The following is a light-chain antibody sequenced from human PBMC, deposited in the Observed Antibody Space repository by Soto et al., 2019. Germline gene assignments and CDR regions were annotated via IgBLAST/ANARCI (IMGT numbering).Light chain of an antibody. CDR1: SGEVGGYDY. V-gene: IGLV2-8*01. CDR2: EVT. CDR3: SSYAGSDNPYV. J-gene: IGLJ1*01. Sequence: QSALTQPPSASGSPGQSVSLSCAGPSGEVGGYDYVSWYQQHPGKAPKRMIYEVTKRPLGGPDRFSGAKSGNTASLTVSGLQAEDEADYYCSSYAGSDNPYVFGTGTKVTVL.